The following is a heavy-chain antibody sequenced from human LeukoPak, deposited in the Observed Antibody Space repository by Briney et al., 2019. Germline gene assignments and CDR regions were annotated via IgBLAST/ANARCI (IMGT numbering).Heavy chain of an antibody. CDR3: ARDALPTYVDTAMAYYFDY. D-gene: IGHD5-18*01. CDR1: GFTFDDYG. Sequence: PVESLRLSCAASGFTFDDYGMSWVRQAPGKGLEWVSGINWNGGSTGYADSVKGRFTISRDNARNSLYLQMNSLRAEDTALYYCARDALPTYVDTAMAYYFDYWGQGTLVTVSS. V-gene: IGHV3-20*04. CDR2: INWNGGST. J-gene: IGHJ4*02.